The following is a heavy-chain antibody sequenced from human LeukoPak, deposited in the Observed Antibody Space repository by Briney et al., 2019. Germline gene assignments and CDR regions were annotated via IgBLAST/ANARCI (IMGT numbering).Heavy chain of an antibody. J-gene: IGHJ4*02. CDR1: GGSFSGYY. D-gene: IGHD3-22*01. Sequence: SETLSLTCAVYGGSFSGYYWSWIRQPPGKGLEWIGEINHSGSTNYNPSLKSRVTISVDTSKNQFSLKLSSVTAADTAVYYCARHADYYDSSGYYYTRYYFDYWGQGTLVTVSS. CDR2: INHSGST. V-gene: IGHV4-34*01. CDR3: ARHADYYDSSGYYYTRYYFDY.